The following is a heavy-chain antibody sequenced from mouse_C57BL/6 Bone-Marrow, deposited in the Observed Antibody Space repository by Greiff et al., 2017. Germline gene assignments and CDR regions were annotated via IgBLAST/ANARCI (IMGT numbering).Heavy chain of an antibody. J-gene: IGHJ2*01. V-gene: IGHV5-9-1*02. CDR3: TRDNYGGY. Sequence: EVKVVESGQGLVKPGGSLKLSCAASGFTFSSYAMSWVRQTPEKRLEWVAYISSGGAYIYYADTVTGRFTISRDNARHTLYLQMSSLKSEDTAMYYCTRDNYGGYWGQGTTLTVSS. CDR2: ISSGGAYI. CDR1: GFTFSSYA.